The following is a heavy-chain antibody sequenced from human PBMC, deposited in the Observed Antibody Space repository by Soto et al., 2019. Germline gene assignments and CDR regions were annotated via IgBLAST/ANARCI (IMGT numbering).Heavy chain of an antibody. Sequence: SVKVSCKASGGTLSSYAISWVRQAPGQGPEWMGGIIPIFGTANYAQKFQGRVTITADESTSTAYMELSSLRSEDTAVYYCAREDTAMVTYFDYWGQGTLVTVSS. CDR3: AREDTAMVTYFDY. D-gene: IGHD5-18*01. V-gene: IGHV1-69*13. J-gene: IGHJ4*02. CDR2: IIPIFGTA. CDR1: GGTLSSYA.